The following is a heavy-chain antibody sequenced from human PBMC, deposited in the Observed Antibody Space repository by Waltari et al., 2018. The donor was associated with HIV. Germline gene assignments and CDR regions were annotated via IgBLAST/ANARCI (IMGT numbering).Heavy chain of an antibody. J-gene: IGHJ4*02. CDR2: ISGSGDIA. CDR1: GFPFDTYA. Sequence: EVQLLESGGHLIQPGGSLRLSCAASGFPFDTYAMNWVRQAPGKGVEWVAAISGSGDIAYSADSVKGLFSISRDTSKNTLFLQMTSLRAEDTAVYYCAKDLGDYVWGMFTGAHFDSWGQGTLVTVSS. D-gene: IGHD3-16*01. V-gene: IGHV3-23*01. CDR3: AKDLGDYVWGMFTGAHFDS.